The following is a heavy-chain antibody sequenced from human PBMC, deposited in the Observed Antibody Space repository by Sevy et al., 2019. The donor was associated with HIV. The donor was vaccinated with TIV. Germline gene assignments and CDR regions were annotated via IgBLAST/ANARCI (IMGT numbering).Heavy chain of an antibody. J-gene: IGHJ4*02. CDR2: ISAYNGNT. CDR3: ARIYRSSWLQTDDY. V-gene: IGHV1-18*01. Sequence: ASVKVSCKASGYTFTSYGISWVRQAPGQGLEWMGWISAYNGNTNYAQKLQGRVTMTADTSTSTAYMELRSLRSDDTAVYYCARIYRSSWLQTDDYWGQGTLVTVSS. CDR1: GYTFTSYG. D-gene: IGHD6-13*01.